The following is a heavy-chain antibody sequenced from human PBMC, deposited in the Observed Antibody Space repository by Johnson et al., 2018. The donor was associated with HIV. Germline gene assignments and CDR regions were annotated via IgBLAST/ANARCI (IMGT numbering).Heavy chain of an antibody. CDR2: ILYDGSNK. Sequence: HVQLVESGGGVVQPGGSLRLSCAASGFTFSSYGMHWVRQAPGKGLEWVAFILYDGSNKYYADSVKGRFTISRDNAKNTLYLQMNSLRAEDTAVYYCARGPMIVVPHDAFDIWGQGTMVTVSS. V-gene: IGHV3-30*02. CDR1: GFTFSSYG. D-gene: IGHD3-22*01. CDR3: ARGPMIVVPHDAFDI. J-gene: IGHJ3*02.